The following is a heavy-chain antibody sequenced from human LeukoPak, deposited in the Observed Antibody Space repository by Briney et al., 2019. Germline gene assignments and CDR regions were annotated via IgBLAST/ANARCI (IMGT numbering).Heavy chain of an antibody. V-gene: IGHV1-2*02. D-gene: IGHD3-22*01. CDR3: ARDGPADYYDSSGYYGY. CDR2: INPNSGGT. CDR1: GYTFTGYY. J-gene: IGHJ4*02. Sequence: ASVKVSCKASGYTFTGYYMHWVRQAPGQGLEWMGWINPNSGGTNYAQKFQGRVTMTRDTSISTAYMELSRLRSDDTAVYCCARDGPADYYDSSGYYGYWGQGTLVTVSS.